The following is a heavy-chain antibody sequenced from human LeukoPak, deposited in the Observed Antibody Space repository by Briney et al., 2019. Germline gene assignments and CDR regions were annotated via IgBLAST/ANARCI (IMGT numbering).Heavy chain of an antibody. CDR1: GDSVSSNNVA. CDR2: TFYRSKWYS. J-gene: IGHJ4*02. D-gene: IGHD1-26*01. CDR3: AQGWDLNS. V-gene: IGHV6-1*01. Sequence: SQTLSLTCAISGDSVSSNNVAWNWIRQSPSRGLEWLGRTFYRSKWYSDYAESLKSRITIYPDTSKNQFSLQLKSVTPEDTAVYYCAQGWDLNSWGQGTLVTVSS.